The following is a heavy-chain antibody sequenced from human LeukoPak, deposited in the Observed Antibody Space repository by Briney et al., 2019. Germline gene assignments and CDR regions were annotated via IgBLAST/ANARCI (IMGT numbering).Heavy chain of an antibody. CDR1: GGTFSNYA. D-gene: IGHD6-6*01. CDR3: ARGIAARRFDY. Sequence: GASVKVSCKASGGTFSNYAISWVRQAPGQGLEWMGGIIPIFGTANYAQKFRGRVTITADKSTRTAYMELSSLRSEDTAVYYCARGIAARRFDYWGQGTLVTVSS. J-gene: IGHJ4*02. CDR2: IIPIFGTA. V-gene: IGHV1-69*06.